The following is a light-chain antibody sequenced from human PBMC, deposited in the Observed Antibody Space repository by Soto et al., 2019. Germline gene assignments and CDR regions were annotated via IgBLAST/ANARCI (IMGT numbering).Light chain of an antibody. CDR2: EVS. CDR3: SPYTGISTTV. CDR1: SSDVGGYNY. Sequence: QSVLTQPASVSGSPGQSITISCTGTSSDVGGYNYVSWYQHHPGKAPKLMIYEVSNRPSGVSNRFSGSKSGNTASLTISGLQAEDEADYYCSPYTGISTTVFGGGTKLTVL. V-gene: IGLV2-14*01. J-gene: IGLJ3*02.